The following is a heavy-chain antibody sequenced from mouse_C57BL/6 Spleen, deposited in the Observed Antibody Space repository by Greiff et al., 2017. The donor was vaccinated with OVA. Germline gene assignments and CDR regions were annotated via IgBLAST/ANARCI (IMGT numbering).Heavy chain of an antibody. CDR2: ILPGSGST. Sequence: VQLQQSGAELMKPGASVKLSCKATGYTFTGYWIEWVKQRPGHGLEWIGEILPGSGSTNYNEKFKGKATFTADTSSNTAYMQLSSLTTEDSAIYYCARWSYYYGSSYENAMDYWGQGTSVTVSS. V-gene: IGHV1-9*01. D-gene: IGHD1-1*01. CDR1: GYTFTGYW. J-gene: IGHJ4*01. CDR3: ARWSYYYGSSYENAMDY.